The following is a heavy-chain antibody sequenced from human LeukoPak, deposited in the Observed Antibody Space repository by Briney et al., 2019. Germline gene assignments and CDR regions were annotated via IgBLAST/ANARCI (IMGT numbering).Heavy chain of an antibody. D-gene: IGHD6-13*01. CDR1: GYPFSNYW. J-gene: IGHJ3*02. V-gene: IGHV5-51*01. CDR3: ARPWSSSFMAFDI. CDR2: IYPADSDT. Sequence: GESLKISCKVSGYPFSNYWIGWVRQKPGKGLEWMGIIYPADSDTRYSPSFQGQVTISADKSISTAYLQWSSLKASDTAMYYCARPWSSSFMAFDIWGQGTMVTVSS.